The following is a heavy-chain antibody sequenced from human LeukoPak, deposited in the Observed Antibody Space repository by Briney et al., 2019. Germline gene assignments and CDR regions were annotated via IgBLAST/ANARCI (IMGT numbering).Heavy chain of an antibody. D-gene: IGHD1-26*01. CDR3: AKDMELAS. V-gene: IGHV3-23*01. CDR2: ISSSGANA. CDR1: GFTFRDAA. J-gene: IGHJ5*02. Sequence: GGSLTLSCAASGFTFRDAAMTWVRQAPGKGLEWVSLISSSGANAYYADSVKGRFTISRDNSKNTLYPQMNNLRGEDTAEYYCAKDMELASWGQGTLVTVSS.